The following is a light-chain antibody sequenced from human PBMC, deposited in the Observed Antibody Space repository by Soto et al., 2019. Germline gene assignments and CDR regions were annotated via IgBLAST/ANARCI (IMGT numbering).Light chain of an antibody. Sequence: QSVLTQPRSVSGSPGQSVAISCTGTSSDVGGYSYVSWYQQHPGKAPKLMIYDVTKRPSGVPDRFSASKSGNTASLTISGLQADDEADYYCCSYAGSYSYVFGTGTKVTVL. CDR2: DVT. J-gene: IGLJ1*01. CDR1: SSDVGGYSY. CDR3: CSYAGSYSYV. V-gene: IGLV2-11*01.